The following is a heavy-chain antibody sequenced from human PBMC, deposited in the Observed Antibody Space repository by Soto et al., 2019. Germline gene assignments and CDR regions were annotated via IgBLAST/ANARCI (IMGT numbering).Heavy chain of an antibody. V-gene: IGHV4-31*01. CDR1: AGSISTINYY. CDR3: ASSAQLDGFDP. Sequence: QVQLQESGPGLVRPSQTLSLTCTVSAGSISTINYYWSWIRQHPEKGLAWIGYISYSGSTFYPSSLNSLVTISLDTSKKPFSLTLTSVTAADTALYYFASSAQLDGFDPWGQGTMVTVSS. D-gene: IGHD6-13*01. J-gene: IGHJ3*01. CDR2: ISYSGST.